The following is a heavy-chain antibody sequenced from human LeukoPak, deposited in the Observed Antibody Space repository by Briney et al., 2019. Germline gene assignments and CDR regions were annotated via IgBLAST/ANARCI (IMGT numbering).Heavy chain of an antibody. CDR2: MNPNSGNT. CDR3: ARGCRPYYYGSGSYSD. D-gene: IGHD3-10*01. V-gene: IGHV1-8*01. Sequence: ASVKVSCKVSGYTFTSYDINWVRQATGQGLEWMGWMNPNSGNTGYAQKFQGRVTMTRNTSISTAYMELSSLRSEDTAVYYCARGCRPYYYGSGSYSDWGQGTLVTVSS. CDR1: GYTFTSYD. J-gene: IGHJ4*02.